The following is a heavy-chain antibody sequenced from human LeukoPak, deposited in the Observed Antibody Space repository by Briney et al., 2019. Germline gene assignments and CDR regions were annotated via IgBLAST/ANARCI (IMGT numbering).Heavy chain of an antibody. CDR2: INPSGGST. Sequence: ASVKVSCKASGYTFTGYYMHWVRQAPGQGLEWMGIINPSGGSTSYAQKFQGRVTMTRDTSTSTVFMELSSLRSEDTAVYYCSRGGGGSYFTFDIWGQGTMVTVSS. CDR3: SRGGGGSYFTFDI. J-gene: IGHJ3*02. V-gene: IGHV1-46*01. CDR1: GYTFTGYY. D-gene: IGHD1-26*01.